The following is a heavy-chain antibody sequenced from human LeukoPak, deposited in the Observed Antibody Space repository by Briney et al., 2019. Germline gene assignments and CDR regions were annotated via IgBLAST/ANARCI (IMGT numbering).Heavy chain of an antibody. CDR3: ARGGSGWYYFDY. CDR2: IGPVGDP. V-gene: IGHV3-13*05. J-gene: IGHJ4*02. CDR1: GFSFSSYD. Sequence: PGGSLRLSCAAPGFSFSSYDMHWVRQVVGKGLEWVSAIGPVGDPYYPGSVKGRFTISRENAKNSLYLQMNSLTAGDTAVYYCARGGSGWYYFDYWGQGTLVTVSS. D-gene: IGHD6-19*01.